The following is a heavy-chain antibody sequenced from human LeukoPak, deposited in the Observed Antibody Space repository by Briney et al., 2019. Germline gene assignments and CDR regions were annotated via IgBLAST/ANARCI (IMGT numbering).Heavy chain of an antibody. J-gene: IGHJ3*02. CDR1: LGTFTSYA. Sequence: PMASLKDSCKASLGTFTSYAISSVPHAPGQGLEWMGGIIPIFDTANNAQKFQGRVTITADESMSTAYMELSSMRCEERAVYYCARAKNWNDGEAFDIWGQGTMVTVSS. D-gene: IGHD1-1*01. CDR3: ARAKNWNDGEAFDI. V-gene: IGHV1-69*13. CDR2: IIPIFDTA.